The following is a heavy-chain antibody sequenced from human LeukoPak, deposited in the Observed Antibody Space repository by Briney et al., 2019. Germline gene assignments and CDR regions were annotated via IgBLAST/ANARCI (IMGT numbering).Heavy chain of an antibody. J-gene: IGHJ4*02. D-gene: IGHD1-26*01. V-gene: IGHV3-15*07. CDR1: GFTFSNAW. CDR3: TTIGGIVGATSADY. Sequence: PGGSLRLSCAASGFTFSNAWMNWVRQAPGKGLEWVGRTKSHTDGGTTDYAAPVKGRFTISRDDSKNTLYLQMNSLKTEDTAVYYCTTIGGIVGATSADYWGQGTLVTVSS. CDR2: TKSHTDGGTT.